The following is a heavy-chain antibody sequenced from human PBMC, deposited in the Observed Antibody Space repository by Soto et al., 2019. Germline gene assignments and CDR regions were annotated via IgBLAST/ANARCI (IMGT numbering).Heavy chain of an antibody. V-gene: IGHV3-74*01. CDR1: GFTFSSYW. CDR2: INSDGSST. Sequence: GGSLRLSCAASGFTFSSYWMHWVRQAPGKGLVWVSRINSDGSSTSYADSVKGRFTISRDNAKNTLYLQMNSLRAEDTAVYYCARGRLVRRGFDPWGQGTLVTVSS. CDR3: ARGRLVRRGFDP. D-gene: IGHD3-10*01. J-gene: IGHJ5*02.